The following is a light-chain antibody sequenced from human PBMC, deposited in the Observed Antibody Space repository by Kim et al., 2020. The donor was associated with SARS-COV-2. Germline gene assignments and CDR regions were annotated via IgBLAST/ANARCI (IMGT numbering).Light chain of an antibody. J-gene: IGKJ4*01. CDR1: QDISNY. CDR3: QQYDNLPTLT. CDR2: DAS. V-gene: IGKV1-33*01. Sequence: SVGDRVTITCQASQDISNYLNWYQQKPGKAPKLLVYDASNLETGVPSRFSGSGSGTDFTFTISSLQPEDIATYYCQQYDNLPTLTFGGGTKVDIK.